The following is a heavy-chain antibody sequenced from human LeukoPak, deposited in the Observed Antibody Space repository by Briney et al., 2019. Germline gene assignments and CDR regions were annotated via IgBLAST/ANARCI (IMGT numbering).Heavy chain of an antibody. CDR2: INPNSGGT. J-gene: IGHJ5*02. Sequence: ASVTVSCKASGYTFTGYYMHWVRQAPGQGLEWMGWINPNSGGTNYAQKFQGRVTITRDTSISTAYMELSRLRSDDTAVYYCARDDSSGSLWFDPWGQGTLVTVSS. D-gene: IGHD1-26*01. CDR1: GYTFTGYY. V-gene: IGHV1-2*02. CDR3: ARDDSSGSLWFDP.